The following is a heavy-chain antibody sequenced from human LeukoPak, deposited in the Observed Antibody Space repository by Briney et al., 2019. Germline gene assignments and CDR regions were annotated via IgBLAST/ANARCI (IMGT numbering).Heavy chain of an antibody. CDR1: GFTFTTFW. Sequence: GGSLRLSCVASGFTFTTFWMTWVRQAPGKGLEWVGNIRQDGSVTFYGDSVKGRFTISRDNAKNSVFLQMNSLRAEDTAVYYCATSKGTAGGPYWGQGALVTVSS. CDR2: IRQDGSVT. V-gene: IGHV3-7*01. J-gene: IGHJ4*02. D-gene: IGHD6-13*01. CDR3: ATSKGTAGGPY.